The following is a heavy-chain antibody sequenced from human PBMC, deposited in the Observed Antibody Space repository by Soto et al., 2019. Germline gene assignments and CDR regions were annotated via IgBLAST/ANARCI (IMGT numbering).Heavy chain of an antibody. V-gene: IGHV3-7*01. CDR1: GFTFSTYW. CDR2: IKQDGSEK. D-gene: IGHD2-15*01. Sequence: PGGSLRLSCAASGFTFSTYWMTWVRRAPGKGLEWVANIKQDGSEKYYVDSVKGRFTISRDNTKDSVYLQMSGLRAEDTAVYCCARAVVVDRGDFGAIDFWGQGRMVTVSS. J-gene: IGHJ3*01. CDR3: ARAVVVDRGDFGAIDF.